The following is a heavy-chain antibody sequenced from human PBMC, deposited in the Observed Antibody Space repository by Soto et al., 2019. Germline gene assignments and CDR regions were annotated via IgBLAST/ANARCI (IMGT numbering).Heavy chain of an antibody. D-gene: IGHD2-2*01. CDR1: GFTFSSND. CDR3: AKGTSKLDY. Sequence: EVQLLESGGGLIQPGGSLRLSCAASGFTFSSNDMSWVRQAPGKGLEWASSISASGRSLFYADAVKGRFTISRDNSKNTLYLQMSSLTAEDKAVYYCAKGTSKLDYWGQGTLVTVSS. V-gene: IGHV3-23*01. J-gene: IGHJ4*02. CDR2: ISASGRSL.